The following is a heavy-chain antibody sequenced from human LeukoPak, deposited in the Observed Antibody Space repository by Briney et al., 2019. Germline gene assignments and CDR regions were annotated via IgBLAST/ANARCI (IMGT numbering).Heavy chain of an antibody. D-gene: IGHD3-10*01. V-gene: IGHV3-74*01. CDR3: ARDHGLYYYGSGSFWFDP. Sequence: GGSLRLSCAASGFTFSSYWMHWVRQAPGKGLVWVSRINSDGSSTSYADSVKGRFTISRDNAKNTLYLQMNSLRAEDTAVYYCARDHGLYYYGSGSFWFDPWGQGTLVTVSS. CDR1: GFTFSSYW. J-gene: IGHJ5*02. CDR2: INSDGSST.